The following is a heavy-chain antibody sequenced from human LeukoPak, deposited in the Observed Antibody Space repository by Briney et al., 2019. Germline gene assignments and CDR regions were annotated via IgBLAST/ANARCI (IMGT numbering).Heavy chain of an antibody. Sequence: GGSLRLSCAASGFTLSSYWMSWVRQAPGKGPEWVAIINQDGSEKYYVDSVKGRFTISRDNAKNSLYLQMNSLRAEDTAVYYCAREDGWYKNFDYWGQGTLVTVPS. CDR2: INQDGSEK. J-gene: IGHJ4*02. V-gene: IGHV3-7*04. D-gene: IGHD6-19*01. CDR3: AREDGWYKNFDY. CDR1: GFTLSSYW.